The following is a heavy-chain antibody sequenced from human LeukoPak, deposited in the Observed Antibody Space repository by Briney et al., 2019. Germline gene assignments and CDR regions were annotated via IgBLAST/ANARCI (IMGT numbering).Heavy chain of an antibody. CDR1: GFTFDDYA. V-gene: IGHV3-9*01. J-gene: IGHJ4*02. Sequence: PGGSLRLSRAASGFTFDDYAMHWVRQAPGKGLEWVSGISWNSGSIGYADSVKGRFTISRDNAKNSLYLQMNSLRAEDTALYYCAKDRGYDFWSGQYDYWGQGTLVTVSS. CDR2: ISWNSGSI. D-gene: IGHD3-3*01. CDR3: AKDRGYDFWSGQYDY.